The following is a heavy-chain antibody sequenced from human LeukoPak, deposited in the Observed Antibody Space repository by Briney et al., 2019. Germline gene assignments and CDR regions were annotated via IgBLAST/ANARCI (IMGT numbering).Heavy chain of an antibody. CDR1: GYTFTGYY. CDR3: ARDPSDSSGWTLFDY. J-gene: IGHJ4*02. CDR2: INPNSGGT. V-gene: IGHV1-2*02. Sequence: ASVKVSCKASGYTFTGYYMHWVRQAPGQRLEWMGWINPNSGGTNYAQKFQGRVTMTRDTSISTAYMELSRLRSDDTAVYYCARDPSDSSGWTLFDYWGQGTLVTVSS. D-gene: IGHD6-19*01.